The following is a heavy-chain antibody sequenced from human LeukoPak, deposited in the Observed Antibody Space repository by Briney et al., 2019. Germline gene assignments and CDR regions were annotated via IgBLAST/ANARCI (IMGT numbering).Heavy chain of an antibody. D-gene: IGHD6-19*01. V-gene: IGHV1-2*02. Sequence: ASVKVSCKASGYTFTGYYMHWVRQAPGQGLEWMGWINPNSGGTNYAQKFQGRVTLTRDTSITTAYMELSRLRSDDTAVYYCARAAVAGPTVAFDIWGQGTMVTVSS. CDR2: INPNSGGT. CDR3: ARAAVAGPTVAFDI. CDR1: GYTFTGYY. J-gene: IGHJ3*02.